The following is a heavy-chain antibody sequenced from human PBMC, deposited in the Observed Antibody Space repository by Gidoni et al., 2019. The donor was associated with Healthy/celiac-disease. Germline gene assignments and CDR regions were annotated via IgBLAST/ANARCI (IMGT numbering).Heavy chain of an antibody. CDR2: IWYDGSNK. V-gene: IGHV3-33*01. D-gene: IGHD6-13*01. Sequence: QVQLVESGGGVVQPGRSLRLSCAASGFTFSSYGMHWVRQAPGKGLEWVAVIWYDGSNKYYADSVKGRFTISRDNSKNTLYLQMNSLRAEDTAVYYCARDLNRQQLVPYYYYGMDVWGQGTTVTVSS. J-gene: IGHJ6*02. CDR1: GFTFSSYG. CDR3: ARDLNRQQLVPYYYYGMDV.